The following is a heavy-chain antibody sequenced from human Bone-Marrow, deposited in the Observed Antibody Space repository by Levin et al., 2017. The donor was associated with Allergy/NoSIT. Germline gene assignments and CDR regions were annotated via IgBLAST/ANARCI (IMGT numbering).Heavy chain of an antibody. CDR1: GGSISSSTYY. CDR2: IYYLGNT. J-gene: IGHJ5*02. Sequence: ASETLSLTCTVSGGSISSSTYYWAWIRQPPGKGLEWIGSIYYLGNTFYNPSLQSRVTISVDSSNNQFSLKLRSVTAADTAVYYCARPLYSSTFDPWGLGTLVTVSS. D-gene: IGHD6-19*01. CDR3: ARPLYSSTFDP. V-gene: IGHV4-39*01.